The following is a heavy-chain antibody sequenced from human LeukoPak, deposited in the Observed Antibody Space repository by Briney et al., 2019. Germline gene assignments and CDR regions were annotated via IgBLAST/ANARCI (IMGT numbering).Heavy chain of an antibody. CDR2: IYPGDSDT. CDR1: GYSFTSYW. D-gene: IGHD6-13*01. Sequence: GESLKISCKGSGYSFTSYWIGWVRQMPGKGLEWIGIIYPGDSDTRYSPSFQGQVTISADKSISTAYLQWSSLKASDTAMYYCARHREMYSSSWYPEAFDIWGQGTMVTVSS. V-gene: IGHV5-51*01. CDR3: ARHREMYSSSWYPEAFDI. J-gene: IGHJ3*02.